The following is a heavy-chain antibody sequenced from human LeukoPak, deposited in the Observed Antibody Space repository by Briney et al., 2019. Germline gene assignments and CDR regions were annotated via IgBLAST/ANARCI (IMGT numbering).Heavy chain of an antibody. CDR2: IYYSGST. V-gene: IGHV4-59*08. Sequence: SETLSLTCIVSGGSISSYYWGWIRQPPGKGLEWIGYIYYSGSTNYNPSLKSRVTISVDTSKNQFSLKLSSVTAADTAVYYCARPGVGSGRYGAFDIWGQGTMVTVSS. J-gene: IGHJ3*02. D-gene: IGHD5-18*01. CDR3: ARPGVGSGRYGAFDI. CDR1: GGSISSYY.